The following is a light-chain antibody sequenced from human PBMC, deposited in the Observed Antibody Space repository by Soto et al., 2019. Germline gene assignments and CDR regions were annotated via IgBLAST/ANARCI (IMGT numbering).Light chain of an antibody. J-gene: IGKJ1*01. CDR2: KAS. V-gene: IGKV1-5*03. CDR3: QQYHNWPWT. Sequence: DIQMTQSPSTLSASVGDRVTITCRASQSISSWLAWYQQKPGKAPKLLIYKASTLESGVPSRFSGSASGTEFTLTISSLQPDDFATYYCQQYHNWPWTCGQGTKVEIK. CDR1: QSISSW.